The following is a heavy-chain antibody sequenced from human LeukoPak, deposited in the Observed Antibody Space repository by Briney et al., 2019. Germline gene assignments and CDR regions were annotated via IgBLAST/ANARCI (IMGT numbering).Heavy chain of an antibody. D-gene: IGHD3-3*01. V-gene: IGHV3-23*01. J-gene: IGHJ1*01. Sequence: GGSLRLSCAASGFTFSSHSMTWVRQAPGKGLEWVSAISGSGGSTYYADSVKGRFTISRDNSKNTLYLQMNSLRAEDTAVYYCAKDRDFWSGYAEYFQHWGQGTLVTVSS. CDR1: GFTFSSHS. CDR3: AKDRDFWSGYAEYFQH. CDR2: ISGSGGST.